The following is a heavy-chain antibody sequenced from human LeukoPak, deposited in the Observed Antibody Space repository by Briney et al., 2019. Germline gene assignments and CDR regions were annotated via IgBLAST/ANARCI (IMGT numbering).Heavy chain of an antibody. Sequence: LETLSLTCTVSGGLVSATTSYWGWIRQPPGKGLEWIGNVYSGGSAYYNPSLRSRATISVDTSKNQFSLKLTSVTAAGTAVYYCARPPSIAYCGGDCLQTFQHWGQGTLVIVSS. J-gene: IGHJ1*01. D-gene: IGHD2-21*02. CDR1: GGLVSATTSY. CDR3: ARPPSIAYCGGDCLQTFQH. CDR2: VYSGGSA. V-gene: IGHV4-39*01.